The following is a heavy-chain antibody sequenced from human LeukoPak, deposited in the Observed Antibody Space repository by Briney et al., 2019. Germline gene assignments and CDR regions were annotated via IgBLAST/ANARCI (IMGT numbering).Heavy chain of an antibody. CDR3: ARDDGDPADFDY. J-gene: IGHJ4*02. CDR1: GFTFSSYA. D-gene: IGHD4-17*01. V-gene: IGHV3-30*04. Sequence: GGSLRLSCAASGFTFSSYAMHWVRQAPGKGLEWVALISYDGSNKYYADSVKGRFTISRDNAKNTLYLQMNSLGAEDTAVYYCARDDGDPADFDYWGQGTLVTVSS. CDR2: ISYDGSNK.